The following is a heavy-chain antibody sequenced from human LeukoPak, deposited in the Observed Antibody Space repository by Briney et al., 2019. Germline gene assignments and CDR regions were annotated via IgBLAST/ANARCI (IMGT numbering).Heavy chain of an antibody. CDR3: ARHYCSGDNCYYFDY. D-gene: IGHD2-15*01. J-gene: IGHJ4*02. V-gene: IGHV4-38-2*01. Sequence: SETLSLTCAVSGYSISSGYYWGWIRQPPGKGLECIGNINHTGSTYYNPSLRSRVTISVDTSKNQFSLTLSSVTAADTAVYYCARHYCSGDNCYYFDYWGQGALVTVSS. CDR1: GYSISSGYY. CDR2: INHTGST.